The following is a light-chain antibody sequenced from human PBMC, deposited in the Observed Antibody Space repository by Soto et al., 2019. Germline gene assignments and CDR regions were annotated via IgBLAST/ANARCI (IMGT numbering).Light chain of an antibody. CDR1: SSDVGGYNY. J-gene: IGLJ1*01. CDR3: FSYTSSGTYV. CDR2: EVS. V-gene: IGLV2-8*01. Sequence: QSALTQPPSASESPGQSVTISCTGTSSDVGGYNYVSWYQQHPGKAPKLMIYEVSKRPSGVPDRFSGSKSGNTASLAVSGLQAEDEADYYCFSYTSSGTYVFGTGTKVTVL.